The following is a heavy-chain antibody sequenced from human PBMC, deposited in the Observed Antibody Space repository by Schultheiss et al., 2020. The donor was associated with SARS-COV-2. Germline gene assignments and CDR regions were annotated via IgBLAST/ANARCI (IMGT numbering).Heavy chain of an antibody. V-gene: IGHV1-18*04. CDR2: INPNSGGT. CDR1: GYTFSSYG. CDR3: ARVPSFTVLYYFDY. Sequence: ASVKVSCKAFGYTFSSYGVSWVRQAPGQGLEWMGWINPNSGGTNYAQKLQGRVTMTTDTSTSTAYMELRSLRSDDTAVYYCARVPSFTVLYYFDYWGQGTLVTVSS. D-gene: IGHD2/OR15-2a*01. J-gene: IGHJ4*02.